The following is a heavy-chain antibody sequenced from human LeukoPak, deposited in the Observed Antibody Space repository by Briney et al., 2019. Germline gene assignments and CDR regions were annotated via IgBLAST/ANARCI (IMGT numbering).Heavy chain of an antibody. D-gene: IGHD3-22*01. V-gene: IGHV3-23*01. Sequence: GGSLRLSCAASGFTFSSYAMSWVRQAPGKGLEWVSAISGSGGSTYYADSVKGRFTISRDNSKNTLYLQMNSLRAEDTAVYYCAKDGPPLNYYDSSGYSIFDYWGQRTLVTVSS. CDR3: AKDGPPLNYYDSSGYSIFDY. J-gene: IGHJ4*02. CDR1: GFTFSSYA. CDR2: ISGSGGST.